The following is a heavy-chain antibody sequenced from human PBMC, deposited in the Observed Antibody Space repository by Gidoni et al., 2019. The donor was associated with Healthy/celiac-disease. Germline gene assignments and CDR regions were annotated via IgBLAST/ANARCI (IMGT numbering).Heavy chain of an antibody. CDR1: GFTFSSYG. Sequence: QVQLVESGGGVVQPGRSLRLSCAASGFTFSSYGMHWVRQAPGKGLEWVAVIWDDGSNKYYADSVKGRFTISRDNSKNTLYLQMNSLRAEDTAVYYCARDRVQPDYWGQGTLVTVSS. D-gene: IGHD6-13*01. V-gene: IGHV3-33*01. CDR2: IWDDGSNK. J-gene: IGHJ4*02. CDR3: ARDRVQPDY.